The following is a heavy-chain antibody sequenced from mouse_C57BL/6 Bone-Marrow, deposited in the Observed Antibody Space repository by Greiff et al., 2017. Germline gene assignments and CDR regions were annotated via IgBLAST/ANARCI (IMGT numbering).Heavy chain of an antibody. CDR2: ISNGGGST. CDR1: GFTFSDYY. CDR3: ARHGRDYGSSYGFAY. V-gene: IGHV5-12*01. J-gene: IGHJ3*01. D-gene: IGHD1-1*01. Sequence: EVQLVESGGGLVQPGWSLKLSCAASGFTFSDYYMYWVRQTPEKRLAWVAYISNGGGSTYYPDTVKGPFTISRDTAKNTLYLQMSRLKSEDTAMYYFARHGRDYGSSYGFAYWGKGTLGTVSA.